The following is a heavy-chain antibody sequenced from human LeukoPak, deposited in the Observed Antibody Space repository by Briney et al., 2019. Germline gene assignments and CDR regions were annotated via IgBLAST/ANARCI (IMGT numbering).Heavy chain of an antibody. Sequence: GGFLRLSCAASGFTFDDYAMHWVRQAPGRGLEWVSGISWNSGSIGYADSVKGRFTISRDNAKNSLHLQMNSLRVDDTGVYYCARRFGRRYEYWGQGVLVTVSP. CDR2: ISWNSGSI. CDR1: GFTFDDYA. V-gene: IGHV3-9*01. CDR3: ARRFGRRYEY. J-gene: IGHJ4*02. D-gene: IGHD3-16*01.